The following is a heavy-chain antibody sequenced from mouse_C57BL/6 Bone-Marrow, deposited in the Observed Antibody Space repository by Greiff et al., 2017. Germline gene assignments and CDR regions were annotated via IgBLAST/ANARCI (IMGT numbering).Heavy chain of an antibody. D-gene: IGHD2-1*01. J-gene: IGHJ4*01. CDR2: IHPNSGST. V-gene: IGHV1-64*01. CDR3: ASYGNYVGYYAMDY. CDR1: GYTFTSYW. Sequence: QVQLQQPGAELVKPGASVKLSCKASGYTFTSYWMHWVKQRPGHGLEWIGMIHPNSGSTNYTEKFKGKATLTVDKSSSTAYMQLSSLTSEDSAVYYCASYGNYVGYYAMDYWGQGTSVTVSS.